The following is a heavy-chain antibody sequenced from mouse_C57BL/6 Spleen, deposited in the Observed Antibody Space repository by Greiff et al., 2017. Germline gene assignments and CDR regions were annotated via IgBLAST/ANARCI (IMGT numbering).Heavy chain of an antibody. Sequence: QVQLQQSGAELVKPGASVKISCKASGYAFSSYWMNWVKQRPGKGLEWIGQIYPGDGDTNYNGKFKGKATLTADKSSSTAYMQLSSLTSEDSAVYFCAILYSGSSSYYFDDWGQGTTLTVSS. J-gene: IGHJ2*01. D-gene: IGHD1-1*01. CDR3: AILYSGSSSYYFDD. V-gene: IGHV1-80*01. CDR2: IYPGDGDT. CDR1: GYAFSSYW.